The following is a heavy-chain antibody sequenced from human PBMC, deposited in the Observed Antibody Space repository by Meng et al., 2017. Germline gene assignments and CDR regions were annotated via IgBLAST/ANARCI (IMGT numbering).Heavy chain of an antibody. Sequence: GGSLRLSCAASGFTFSDYYMSWIRQAPGKGLEWVSYISSSGSTIYYADSVKGRFTISRDNAKNSLYLQMNSRRAEDTAVYYCAREGYCSGGSCYSYYYYGMDVWGQGTMVTVSS. CDR2: ISSSGSTI. D-gene: IGHD2-15*01. V-gene: IGHV3-11*04. J-gene: IGHJ6*02. CDR1: GFTFSDYY. CDR3: AREGYCSGGSCYSYYYYGMDV.